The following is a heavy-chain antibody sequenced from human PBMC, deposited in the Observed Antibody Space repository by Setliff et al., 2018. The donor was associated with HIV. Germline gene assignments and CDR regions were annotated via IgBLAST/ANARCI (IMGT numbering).Heavy chain of an antibody. CDR2: IYSGGST. V-gene: IGHV3-66*01. J-gene: IGHJ4*02. CDR3: SRVTRSSWYYFDY. D-gene: IGHD6-13*01. Sequence: PGGSLRLSCAASGFTFSSYSMNWVRQATGKGLEWVSLIYSGGSTYYTDAVKARFTISRDNSKNTLFLQMNSLRAEDRAVYYCSRVTRSSWYYFDYWGQGTLVTVSS. CDR1: GFTFSSYS.